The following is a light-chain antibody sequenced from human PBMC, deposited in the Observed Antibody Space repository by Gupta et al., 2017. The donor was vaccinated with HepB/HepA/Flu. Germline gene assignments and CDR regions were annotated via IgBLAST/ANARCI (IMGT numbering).Light chain of an antibody. J-gene: IGLJ3*02. Sequence: QAGLTQPPSVSKGLRQTATLTCTGNNNNVGNQGAAWLQQHQGHPPKLLSYRNNNRPSGISERFSASRSGNTASLTITGLQPEDEADYYCSAWDSSLSAWVFGGGTKLTV. CDR2: RNN. CDR3: SAWDSSLSAWV. CDR1: NNNVGNQG. V-gene: IGLV10-54*04.